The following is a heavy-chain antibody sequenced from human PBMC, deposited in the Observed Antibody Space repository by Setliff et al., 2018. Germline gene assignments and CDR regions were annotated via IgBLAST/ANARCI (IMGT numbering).Heavy chain of an antibody. CDR1: GFAFNTYW. Sequence: GESLRLSCAASGFAFNTYWMHWVRQVPGKGLVWVARINGDGSVANYADAVKGRFAISRDNAKNTLSLQMNTLKAEDTAVYYCTRDIVVFTDIDYYYSGMDVWGQGTAGTV. J-gene: IGHJ6*02. D-gene: IGHD2-21*01. V-gene: IGHV3-74*01. CDR3: TRDIVVFTDIDYYYSGMDV. CDR2: INGDGSVA.